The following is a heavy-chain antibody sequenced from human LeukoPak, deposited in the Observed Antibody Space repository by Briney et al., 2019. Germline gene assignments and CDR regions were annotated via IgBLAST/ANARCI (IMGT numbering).Heavy chain of an antibody. CDR2: IWYDGSNK. CDR3: ARDRDYDYLDY. V-gene: IGHV3-33*08. J-gene: IGHJ4*02. Sequence: PGGSLRLSCVASGFTFSNAWMNWVRQAPGKGREWVAVIWYDGSNKYYADSVKGRFTISRDNSKNTLYLQMNIQRAEDTAVYYCARDRDYDYLDYWGQGTLVTVSS. CDR1: GFTFSNAW. D-gene: IGHD5-12*01.